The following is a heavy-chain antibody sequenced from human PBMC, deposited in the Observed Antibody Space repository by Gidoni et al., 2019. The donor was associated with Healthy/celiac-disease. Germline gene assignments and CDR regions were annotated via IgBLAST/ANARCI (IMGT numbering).Heavy chain of an antibody. J-gene: IGHJ4*02. CDR3: AKVGLRYFDWLLHFDY. Sequence: EVQLVASGGGLVRPGGSLRLCCPASGLASRSYAMSWVRQAPGKGLEWVSAISVSGGSTYYADSVKGRFTISRDNSKNTLYLQMNSLSAEDTAVYYCAKVGLRYFDWLLHFDYWGQGTLVTVSS. D-gene: IGHD3-9*01. CDR2: ISVSGGST. V-gene: IGHV3-23*04. CDR1: GLASRSYA.